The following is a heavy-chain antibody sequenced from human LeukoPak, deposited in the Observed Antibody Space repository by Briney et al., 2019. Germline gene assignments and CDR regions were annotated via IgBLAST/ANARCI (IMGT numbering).Heavy chain of an antibody. V-gene: IGHV3-21*06. J-gene: IGHJ4*02. Sequence: ETLSLTCAVYGGSFSGYYWSWIRQPPGKGLEWVSSIDSSGGYMFYADSVKGRFIISRDNAKDSLYLQMNSLRVEDTAVYYCLRGDRRDYWGQGTLVTVSS. CDR2: IDSSGGYM. CDR3: LRGDRRDY. CDR1: GGSFSGYY.